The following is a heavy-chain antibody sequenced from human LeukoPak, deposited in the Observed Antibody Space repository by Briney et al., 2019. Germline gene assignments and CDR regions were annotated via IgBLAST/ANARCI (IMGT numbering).Heavy chain of an antibody. Sequence: PGGSLRLSCAASGFTFSSYWMHWVRQVPGKGVVWVSRINSDGSSTSYADSVKGRFTISRDNAKNTLYLQMNSLRAEDTAVYYCARVPAFYGDYRFDIWGQGTMVTVSS. V-gene: IGHV3-74*01. CDR2: INSDGSST. CDR1: GFTFSSYW. D-gene: IGHD4-17*01. J-gene: IGHJ3*02. CDR3: ARVPAFYGDYRFDI.